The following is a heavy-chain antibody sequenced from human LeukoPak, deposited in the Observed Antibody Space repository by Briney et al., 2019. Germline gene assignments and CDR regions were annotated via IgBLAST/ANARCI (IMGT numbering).Heavy chain of an antibody. D-gene: IGHD3-3*01. V-gene: IGHV3-30-3*01. J-gene: IGHJ5*02. CDR3: ARDPRRYYDFWSGYYSNWFDP. Sequence: GGSLRLSCAASGFTFSSYAMHWVRQAPGKGLEWVAVISYDGSNKCYADSVKGRFTISRDNSKNTLYLQMNSLRAEDTAVYYCARDPRRYYDFWSGYYSNWFDPWGQGTLVTVSS. CDR1: GFTFSSYA. CDR2: ISYDGSNK.